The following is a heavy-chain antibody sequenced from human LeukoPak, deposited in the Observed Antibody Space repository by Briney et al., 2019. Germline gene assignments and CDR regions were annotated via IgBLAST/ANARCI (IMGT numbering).Heavy chain of an antibody. V-gene: IGHV3-23*01. CDR3: AKARGGVYDSSGYPLDY. J-gene: IGHJ4*02. D-gene: IGHD3-22*01. Sequence: PGASLRLSCAASGFTFSSYAMSWVRQPPGEGMEWVSAISGSGGSTYYADSVKGRFTISRDNTKNTLYLQMNSLRAEDTAVYYCAKARGGVYDSSGYPLDYWGQGTLVTVS. CDR2: ISGSGGST. CDR1: GFTFSSYA.